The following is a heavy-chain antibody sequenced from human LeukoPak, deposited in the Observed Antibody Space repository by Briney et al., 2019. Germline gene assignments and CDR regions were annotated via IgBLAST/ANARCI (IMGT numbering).Heavy chain of an antibody. D-gene: IGHD6-13*01. CDR2: ISSSSSYI. CDR3: ARVVSSSWYPYYFDY. CDR1: GFTFSSYS. J-gene: IGHJ4*02. Sequence: PGGSLRLSCAASGFTFSSYSMNWVRQAPGKGLEWVSSISSSSSYIYYADSVKGRFTISRDNAKNSLYLQMNSLRAEDTAVYYCARVVSSSWYPYYFDYWGQGTLVTVSS. V-gene: IGHV3-21*01.